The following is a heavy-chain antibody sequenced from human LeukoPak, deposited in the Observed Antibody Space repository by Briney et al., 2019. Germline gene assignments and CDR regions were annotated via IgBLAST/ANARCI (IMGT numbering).Heavy chain of an antibody. J-gene: IGHJ4*02. CDR2: ISSNGGST. D-gene: IGHD2-15*01. CDR3: ASDVVVVVAATMGGDSPGY. V-gene: IGHV3-64*04. Sequence: GGSLRLSCAASGFTFSNAWMSWVRQAPGKGLESVSTISSNGGSTYYADSVKGRFTISRDNAMNSLYLQMNSLRAEDTAVYYCASDVVVVVAATMGGDSPGYWGQGTLVTVSS. CDR1: GFTFSNAW.